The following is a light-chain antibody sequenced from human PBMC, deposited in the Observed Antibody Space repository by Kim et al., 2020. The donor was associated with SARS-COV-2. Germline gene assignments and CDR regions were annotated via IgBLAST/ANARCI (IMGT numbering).Light chain of an antibody. CDR3: QQYYSYPPT. V-gene: IGKV1-8*01. CDR2: AAS. CDR1: QGISSY. J-gene: IGKJ1*01. Sequence: ASTGNSVTITCRASQGISSYLAWYQQKPGTAPKLLIYAASTLQSGVPSRFSGSGSGTDFTLTISCLQSEDFATYYCQQYYSYPPTFGQGTKVDI.